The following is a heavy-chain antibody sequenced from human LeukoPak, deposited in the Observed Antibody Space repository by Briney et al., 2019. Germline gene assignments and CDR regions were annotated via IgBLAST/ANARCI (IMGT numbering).Heavy chain of an antibody. CDR2: IIPIFGTT. CDR1: GGTFSSYA. Sequence: SVKVSCKAAGGTFSSYAISWVRQAPGQGLEWMGGIIPIFGTTNYAQKFQDRVTITADESTSTAYMELSSLRSEDTAVYYCARDARDDYSGSGSYSGYWGRGTLVTVSS. J-gene: IGHJ4*02. V-gene: IGHV1-69*13. D-gene: IGHD3-10*01. CDR3: ARDARDDYSGSGSYSGY.